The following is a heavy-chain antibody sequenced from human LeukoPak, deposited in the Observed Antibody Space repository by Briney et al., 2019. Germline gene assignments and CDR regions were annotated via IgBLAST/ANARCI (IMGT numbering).Heavy chain of an antibody. Sequence: GGSLRLSCAASAFAFSSYEMNWVRQAPGKGLEWVANIKQDGSEKYYVDSVKGRFTISRDNAKNSLYLQMNSLRAEDTAVYYCATSGQYSSPPDAFDFWGQGTMVTVSS. J-gene: IGHJ3*01. CDR1: AFAFSSYE. CDR3: ATSGQYSSPPDAFDF. CDR2: IKQDGSEK. D-gene: IGHD6-6*01. V-gene: IGHV3-7*01.